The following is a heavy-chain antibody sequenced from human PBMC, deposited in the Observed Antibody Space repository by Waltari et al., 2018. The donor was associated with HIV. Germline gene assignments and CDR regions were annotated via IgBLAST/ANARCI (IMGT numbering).Heavy chain of an antibody. D-gene: IGHD2-8*01. Sequence: LMQSGGGLVQAGGSLRLSCVGSGFTFSRYWMIWLRQAPGEGPLWVARINQERAEKSYVDSVRGRVTVSRDYATRSVFLEMKSLKTKDTAVYYCARADQWVIFLDSYYGLDVWGPGTTVIVS. CDR3: ARADQWVIFLDSYYGLDV. J-gene: IGHJ6*02. CDR2: INQERAEK. V-gene: IGHV3-7*03. CDR1: GFTFSRYW.